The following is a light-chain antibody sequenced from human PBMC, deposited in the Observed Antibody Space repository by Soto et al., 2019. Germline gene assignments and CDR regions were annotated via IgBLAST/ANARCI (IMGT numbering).Light chain of an antibody. CDR3: CSDTTSNTRQIV. CDR2: DVT. CDR1: SSDVGGYNY. Sequence: QSALTQPASVSGSPGQSITLSCTGTSSDVGGYNYVSWYQQQPGKAPKFVIYDVTNRPSGVSNRFSGSKSGNTASLTISGLQAEDEADYYCCSDTTSNTRQIVFGTGTKLTVL. V-gene: IGLV2-14*01. J-gene: IGLJ1*01.